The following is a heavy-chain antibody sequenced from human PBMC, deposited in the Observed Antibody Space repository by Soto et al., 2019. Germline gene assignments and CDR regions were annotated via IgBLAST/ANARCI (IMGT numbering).Heavy chain of an antibody. Sequence: SVKVSCKASGGTFSIYAISCVLQAPGQGLEWMGGIIPIFGTANYAQKFQGRVTITADESTSTAYMELSSLRSEDTAVYYCARNRTTVTKPYYYYGMDVWGQGTT. V-gene: IGHV1-69*13. CDR1: GGTFSIYA. CDR3: ARNRTTVTKPYYYYGMDV. D-gene: IGHD4-17*01. CDR2: IIPIFGTA. J-gene: IGHJ6*02.